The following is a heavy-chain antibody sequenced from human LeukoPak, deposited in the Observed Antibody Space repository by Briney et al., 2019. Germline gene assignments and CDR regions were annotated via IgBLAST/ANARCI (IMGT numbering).Heavy chain of an antibody. CDR3: ASTASVVAATPDAFDI. Sequence: SETLSLTCTVSGGSISSGGYYWSWIRQHPGKGLEWIGYIYYSGSTYYSPSLKSRVTISVDTSKNQFSLKLSSVTAADTAVYYCASTASVVAATPDAFDIWGQGTMVTVSS. J-gene: IGHJ3*02. CDR1: GGSISSGGYY. CDR2: IYYSGST. D-gene: IGHD2-15*01. V-gene: IGHV4-31*03.